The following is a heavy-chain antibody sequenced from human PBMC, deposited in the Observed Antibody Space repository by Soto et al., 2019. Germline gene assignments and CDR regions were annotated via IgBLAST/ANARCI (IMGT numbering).Heavy chain of an antibody. V-gene: IGHV3-33*01. Sequence: QVQLVESGGGVVQPGRSLRLSCAASGFTVNNYGMHWVRQAPGKGLEWVAVIWYDGSNKYYADSVKGRFTISRDKSKNTLYLQMNSLRAEDTAVYYCARDPKVWDTAMGYFDYWGQGTLVTVSS. CDR3: ARDPKVWDTAMGYFDY. J-gene: IGHJ4*02. D-gene: IGHD5-18*01. CDR2: IWYDGSNK. CDR1: GFTVNNYG.